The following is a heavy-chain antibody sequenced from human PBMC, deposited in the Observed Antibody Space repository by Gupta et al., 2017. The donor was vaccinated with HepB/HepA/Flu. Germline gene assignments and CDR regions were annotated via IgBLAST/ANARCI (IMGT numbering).Heavy chain of an antibody. CDR1: GDSVASDSVA. D-gene: IGHD2/OR15-2a*01. J-gene: IGHJ4*02. CDR3: VRGNMATVSYYFDF. CDR2: TYYRSKWYN. Sequence: QVQLQQSGPGLVKPSQTLSRTCVISGDSVASDSVAWNWVRQSPSRGLEWLGRTYYRSKWYNDYALSVKSRITINPDTSKNQLSLQINSVTPDDAAMYYCVRGNMATVSYYFDFWGQGTLVTVSS. V-gene: IGHV6-1*01.